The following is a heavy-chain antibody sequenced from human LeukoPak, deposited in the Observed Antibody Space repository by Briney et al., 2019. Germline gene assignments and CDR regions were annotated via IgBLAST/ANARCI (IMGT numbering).Heavy chain of an antibody. CDR1: GGSFSGYY. D-gene: IGHD3-10*01. V-gene: IGHV4-34*01. CDR3: ARKRITMVRGVSGYFDY. Sequence: SETLSLTCAVYGGSFSGYYWSWMRQPPGKGLEWLGEINHSGSTNYNPSLKSRVTISVDTSKNQFSLKLSSVTAADTAVYYCARKRITMVRGVSGYFDYWGQGTLVTVSS. CDR2: INHSGST. J-gene: IGHJ4*02.